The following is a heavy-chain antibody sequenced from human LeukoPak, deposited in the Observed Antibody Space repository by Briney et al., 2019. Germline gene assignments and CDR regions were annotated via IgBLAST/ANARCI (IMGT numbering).Heavy chain of an antibody. V-gene: IGHV1-24*01. CDR1: GHTLTELA. CDR2: YEAERAEI. D-gene: IGHD3-10*01. Sequence: ASVKVSCEVSGHTLTELALHWVRQAPGKGLEWMGGYEAERAEIIYAPKLQGRVTMTEDTSTETAYMELSSLSAEDTAVYYCAVGTFYYLTAVFWGQGTLVTVSS. J-gene: IGHJ4*02. CDR3: AVGTFYYLTAVF.